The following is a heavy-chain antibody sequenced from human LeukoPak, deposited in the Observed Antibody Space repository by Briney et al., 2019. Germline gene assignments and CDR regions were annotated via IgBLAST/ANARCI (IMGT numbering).Heavy chain of an antibody. CDR3: AKGWGTSRTFDI. Sequence: PGGSLRLSCAASGFTFSNYGMSWVRQAPGKGLEWVSVITDSGGTTYYADSAKGRFTMSRDNSKNTLYLQMNSLRAEDTAVYYCAKGWGTSRTFDIWGQGTMVTVSS. CDR1: GFTFSNYG. J-gene: IGHJ3*02. CDR2: ITDSGGTT. D-gene: IGHD1-26*01. V-gene: IGHV3-23*01.